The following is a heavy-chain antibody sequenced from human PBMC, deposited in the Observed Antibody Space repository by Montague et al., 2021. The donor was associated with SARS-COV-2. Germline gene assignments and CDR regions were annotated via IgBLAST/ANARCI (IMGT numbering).Heavy chain of an antibody. CDR2: IFHSGTI. V-gene: IGHV4-4*02. CDR1: GDSISTSTW. CDR3: ATLSRRTAAGTRDYFGLDV. J-gene: IGHJ6*02. Sequence: SETLSLTCSVSGDSISTSTWWTWVRQTPGKGLAWIGEIFHSGTINYNPSLKSRVSISVDKSNNQFSLRLSSLIAADTAVYYCATLSRRTAAGTRDYFGLDVWGQGTTVVVSS. D-gene: IGHD6-13*01.